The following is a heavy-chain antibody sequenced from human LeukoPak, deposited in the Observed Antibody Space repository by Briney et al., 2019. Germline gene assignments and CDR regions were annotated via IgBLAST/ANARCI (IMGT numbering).Heavy chain of an antibody. CDR2: IKQDGSEK. Sequence: GGSLRLSCAASGFIFSSYWMTWVRQAPGKGLEWVANIKQDGSEKYYVDSVKGRFTISRDNAKNSLYLQMNSLRAEDTAVYYCARLTLYSSSWYDAFDIWGQGTMVTVSS. D-gene: IGHD6-13*01. CDR1: GFIFSSYW. CDR3: ARLTLYSSSWYDAFDI. V-gene: IGHV3-7*01. J-gene: IGHJ3*02.